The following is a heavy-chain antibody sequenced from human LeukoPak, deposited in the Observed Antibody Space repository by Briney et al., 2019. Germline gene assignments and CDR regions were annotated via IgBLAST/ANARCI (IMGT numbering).Heavy chain of an antibody. J-gene: IGHJ4*02. V-gene: IGHV3-21*01. CDR2: ISSSSSYI. CDR3: ARDATSTMVRGVTGFDY. CDR1: GFTFSSYS. Sequence: PGGSLRLSCAASGFTFSSYSMNWVRQAPGKGLEWVSSISSSSSYIYYADSVKGRFTISRDNAKNSLYLQMSSLRAEDTAVYYCARDATSTMVRGVTGFDYWGQGTLVTVSS. D-gene: IGHD3-10*01.